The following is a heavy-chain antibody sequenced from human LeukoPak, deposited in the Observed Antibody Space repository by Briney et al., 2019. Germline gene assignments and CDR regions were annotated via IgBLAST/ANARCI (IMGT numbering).Heavy chain of an antibody. Sequence: GGSLRLSCVGSGFTFRSHAMSWVRQAPEKGLEFVSGIYENGGTTYYADSVKGRFSISRDNSKNTLYLQMDSLRGEDTAVYYRAKDFRIGYSAHFDYWGQGALVTVPS. J-gene: IGHJ4*02. V-gene: IGHV3-23*01. CDR2: IYENGGTT. CDR1: GFTFRSHA. CDR3: AKDFRIGYSAHFDY. D-gene: IGHD2-21*01.